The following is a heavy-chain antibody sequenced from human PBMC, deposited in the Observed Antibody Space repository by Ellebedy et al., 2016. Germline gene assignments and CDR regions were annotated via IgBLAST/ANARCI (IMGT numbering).Heavy chain of an antibody. CDR3: ARGRYFDWLCDL. Sequence: SETLSLTXTVSGDSMNNYYWSWIRQPPGKGLEWIGYFYYSGSTNYNPSLQSRVTIPVDTSKSQFSLRLSSLTAADTAVYYCARGRYFDWLCDLWGQGTLVTVSS. J-gene: IGHJ5*02. CDR2: FYYSGST. CDR1: GDSMNNYY. D-gene: IGHD3-9*01. V-gene: IGHV4-59*01.